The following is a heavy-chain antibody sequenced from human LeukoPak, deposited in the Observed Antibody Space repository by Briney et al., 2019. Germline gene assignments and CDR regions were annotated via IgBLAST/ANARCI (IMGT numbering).Heavy chain of an antibody. CDR3: ARGSRGYSYG. V-gene: IGHV4-61*01. J-gene: IGHJ4*02. CDR1: GGSVSSGSYY. D-gene: IGHD5-18*01. CDR2: IYYSAST. Sequence: SETLSLTCTVSGGSVSSGSYYWSWIRQPLGKGLEWIGYIYYSASTNYNPSLKSRVTILVDTSNNQFSLKLSSVTAADTAVYYCARGSRGYSYGWGQGTLVTVSS.